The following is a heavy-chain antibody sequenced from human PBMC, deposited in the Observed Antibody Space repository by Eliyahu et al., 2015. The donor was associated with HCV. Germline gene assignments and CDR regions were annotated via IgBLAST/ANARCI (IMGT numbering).Heavy chain of an antibody. CDR1: GYTFMSYQ. Sequence: QVQVVQSGAEVKKPGASVKVSCKASGYTFMSYQMHWVRQAPGQGLEWLGIINPRGGSARYARKFEGRVTLTRETSTNTVYMELSILRSDDTAVYYCARAGDGDSPYVLTYWGQGTLVTVSS. CDR2: INPRGGSA. J-gene: IGHJ4*02. V-gene: IGHV1-46*01. CDR3: ARAGDGDSPYVLTY. D-gene: IGHD2-21*01.